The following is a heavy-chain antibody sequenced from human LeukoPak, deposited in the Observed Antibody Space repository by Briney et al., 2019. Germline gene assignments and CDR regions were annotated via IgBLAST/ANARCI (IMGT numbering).Heavy chain of an antibody. V-gene: IGHV3-23*01. CDR3: AKDGQYYYDSSGYFDY. D-gene: IGHD3-22*01. Sequence: GGSLRLSCAASGFTFSSYAMSWVRQAPGRGLEWVSAISGSGGSTYYADSVKGRFTISRDNSKNTLYLQMNSLRAEDTAVYYCAKDGQYYYDSSGYFDYWGQGTLVTVSS. J-gene: IGHJ4*02. CDR2: ISGSGGST. CDR1: GFTFSSYA.